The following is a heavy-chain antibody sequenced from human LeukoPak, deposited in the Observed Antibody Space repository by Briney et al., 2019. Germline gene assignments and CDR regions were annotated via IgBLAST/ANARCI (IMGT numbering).Heavy chain of an antibody. CDR3: AGAPDYYDSSGHDY. CDR1: GYTFTGYY. CDR2: INPNSGGT. D-gene: IGHD3-22*01. V-gene: IGHV1-2*02. Sequence: ASVKVSCKASGYTFTGYYMHWVRQAPGQGLEWMGWINPNSGGTNYAQKFQGRVTMTRDTSISTAYMELSRLRSDDTAVYYCAGAPDYYDSSGHDYWGQGTLVTVSS. J-gene: IGHJ4*02.